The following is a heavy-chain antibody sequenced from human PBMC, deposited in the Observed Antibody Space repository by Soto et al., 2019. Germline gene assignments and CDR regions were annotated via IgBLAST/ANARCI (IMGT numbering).Heavy chain of an antibody. J-gene: IGHJ5*02. CDR3: ARVRHTAMCFDP. CDR1: GGSISSGGYS. Sequence: SETLSLTCAVSGGSISSGGYSWSWIRQPPGKGLEWIGYIYHSGSTYYNPSLKSRVTIAVDRSKNQFSLKLSSVTAADTAVYYCARVRHTAMCFDPWGQGTLVTVSS. CDR2: IYHSGST. V-gene: IGHV4-30-2*01. D-gene: IGHD5-18*01.